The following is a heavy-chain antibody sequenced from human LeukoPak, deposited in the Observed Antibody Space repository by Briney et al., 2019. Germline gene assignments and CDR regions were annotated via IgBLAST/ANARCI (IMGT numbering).Heavy chain of an antibody. Sequence: ASVKVSCKASGYTFTSYYMHWVRQAPGRGLEWMGIINPSGGSTSYAQKFQGRVTMTRDTSTSTVYMELSSLRSEDTAVYYCAREQEYDFWSGCHFDYWGQGTLVTVSS. CDR1: GYTFTSYY. J-gene: IGHJ4*02. V-gene: IGHV1-46*01. D-gene: IGHD3-3*01. CDR2: INPSGGST. CDR3: AREQEYDFWSGCHFDY.